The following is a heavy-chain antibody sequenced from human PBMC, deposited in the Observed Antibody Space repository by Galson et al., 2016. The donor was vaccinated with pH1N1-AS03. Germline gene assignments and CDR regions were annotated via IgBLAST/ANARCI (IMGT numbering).Heavy chain of an antibody. CDR3: AREGNSSGRAGAFHV. Sequence: SVKVSCKASGGTFINYAISWVRQAPGQGLEWVGGIIAIFGTANYAQKFQGRVTITADESTSTAYMEVNSLRSEDTALYYCAREGNSSGRAGAFHVWGQGTLVTVSS. CDR1: GGTFINYA. D-gene: IGHD6-19*01. V-gene: IGHV1-69*13. J-gene: IGHJ3*01. CDR2: IIAIFGTA.